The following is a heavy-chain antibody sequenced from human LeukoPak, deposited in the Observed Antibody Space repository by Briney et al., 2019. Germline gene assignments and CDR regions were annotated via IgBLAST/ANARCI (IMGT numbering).Heavy chain of an antibody. CDR1: GGSISSSSYY. Sequence: SETLSLTCTVSGGSISSSSYYWSWIRQHPGKGLEWIGYIYYSGSTYYNPSLKSRVTISVDTSKNQFSLKLSSVTAADTAVYYCARDGRGFGELLSDDAFDIWGQGTMVTVSS. D-gene: IGHD3-10*01. CDR3: ARDGRGFGELLSDDAFDI. V-gene: IGHV4-31*03. CDR2: IYYSGST. J-gene: IGHJ3*02.